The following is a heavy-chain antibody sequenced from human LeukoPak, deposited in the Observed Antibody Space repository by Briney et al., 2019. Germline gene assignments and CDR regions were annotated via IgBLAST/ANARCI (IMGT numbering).Heavy chain of an antibody. CDR3: ARHEPTGSYPLEL. D-gene: IGHD3-10*01. Sequence: SETLSLTCTVSGGSISSYYWSWLRQSPGKGLEWIGHIYFSGRTTYNPSLGSRLTISADTSTSQLSLKLSSVTAADTAVYYCARHEPTGSYPLELWGQGTLVTVSS. CDR2: IYFSGRT. J-gene: IGHJ4*02. CDR1: GGSISSYY. V-gene: IGHV4-59*08.